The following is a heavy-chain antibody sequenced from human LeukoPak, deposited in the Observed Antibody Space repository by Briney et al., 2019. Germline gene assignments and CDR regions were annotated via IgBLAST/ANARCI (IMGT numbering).Heavy chain of an antibody. Sequence: PGGSLRLSCAASGFIFTSYTMNWVRQAPGKGLEWVSSISSSSSYIYYADSVKGRFTISRDNAKNSLYLQMNSLRAEDTAVYYCARDLGPTYYYDSSGYYQGGAFDIWGQGTMVTVSS. J-gene: IGHJ3*02. CDR2: ISSSSSYI. D-gene: IGHD3-22*01. CDR1: GFIFTSYT. CDR3: ARDLGPTYYYDSSGYYQGGAFDI. V-gene: IGHV3-21*01.